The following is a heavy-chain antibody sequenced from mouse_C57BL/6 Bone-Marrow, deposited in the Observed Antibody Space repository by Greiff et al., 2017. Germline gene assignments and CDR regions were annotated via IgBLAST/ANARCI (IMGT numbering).Heavy chain of an antibody. CDR2: IYPRSGNT. V-gene: IGHV1-81*01. CDR1: GYTFTSYG. D-gene: IGHD1-1*01. CDR3: ARGAVITTVVATDY. J-gene: IGHJ2*01. Sequence: VQRVESGAELARPGASVKLSCKASGYTFTSYGISWVKQRTGQGLEWIGEIYPRSGNTYYNEKFKGKATLTADKSSSTAYMELRSLTSEDSAVYFCARGAVITTVVATDYWGQGTTLTVSS.